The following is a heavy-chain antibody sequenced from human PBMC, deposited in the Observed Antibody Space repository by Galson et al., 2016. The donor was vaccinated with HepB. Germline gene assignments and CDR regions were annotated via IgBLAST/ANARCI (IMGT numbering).Heavy chain of an antibody. D-gene: IGHD3-3*01. V-gene: IGHV1-69*13. CDR2: IIPIYGPA. Sequence: SVKVSCKASGGTFSTYAISWVRQAPGQGLEWMGGIIPIYGPANYAQRFQGRLTITADESTTTAYMELSSLRSEDTAMYYCARDSSPSYTIFGVITPRGFDPWGQGTLVTASS. CDR1: GGTFSTYA. CDR3: ARDSSPSYTIFGVITPRGFDP. J-gene: IGHJ5*02.